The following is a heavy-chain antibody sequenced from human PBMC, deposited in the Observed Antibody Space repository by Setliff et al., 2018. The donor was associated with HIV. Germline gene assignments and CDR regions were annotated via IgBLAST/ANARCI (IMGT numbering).Heavy chain of an antibody. CDR1: GYTFTSDG. CDR3: ARDEWANCGGDCYNHDAFDM. CDR2: ISTYNGNT. D-gene: IGHD2-21*02. J-gene: IGHJ3*02. Sequence: ASVKVSCKASGYTFTSDGINWVRQAPGQGLEWMGWISTYNGNTVYAQNLQGRLTMTTDTSTSTVYMELRSLRSDDTAVYYCARDEWANCGGDCYNHDAFDMWRQGTKVTVSS. V-gene: IGHV1-18*01.